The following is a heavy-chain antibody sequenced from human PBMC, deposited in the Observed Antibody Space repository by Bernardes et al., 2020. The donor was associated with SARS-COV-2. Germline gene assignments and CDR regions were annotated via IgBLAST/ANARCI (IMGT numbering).Heavy chain of an antibody. CDR1: GYSFSAFY. V-gene: IGHV1-2*02. D-gene: IGHD3-16*01. Sequence: ASVKVSCRASGYSFSAFYIYWVRQAPGQGLEWMGWIAPKSGDTNYAQKFQGGVILTRDTSISTAYMEMSGLTSDDTAVYFCARAPSTFYGLGVWGQGTTVTPSS. CDR3: ARAPSTFYGLGV. J-gene: IGHJ6*02. CDR2: IAPKSGDT.